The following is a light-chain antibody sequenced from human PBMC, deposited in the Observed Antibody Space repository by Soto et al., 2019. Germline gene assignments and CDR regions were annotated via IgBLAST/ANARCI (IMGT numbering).Light chain of an antibody. V-gene: IGLV1-40*01. J-gene: IGLJ1*01. CDR2: GNN. CDR3: QSYDSSMSGYV. Sequence: QSVLTHPPSVSRAPGHRFTISFTGSIANIGAAYNVDWYQQLPGTAPKLLIYGNNNRPSVVPARFSGSKSGTSASLDIAGLKAEDEGDYYCQSYDSSMSGYVFGTGTKVTVL. CDR1: IANIGAAYN.